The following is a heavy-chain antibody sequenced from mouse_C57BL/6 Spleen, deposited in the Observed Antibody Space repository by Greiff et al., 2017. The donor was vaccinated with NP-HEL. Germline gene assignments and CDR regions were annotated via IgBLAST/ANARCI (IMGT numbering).Heavy chain of an antibody. V-gene: IGHV1-54*01. D-gene: IGHD1-1*01. CDR3: ARPFYYYGSSSYFDV. CDR2: INPGSGGT. Sequence: QMQLKQSGAELVRPGTSVKVSCKASGYAFTNYLIEWVKQRPGQGLEWIGVINPGSGGTNYNEKFKGKATLTADKSSSTAYMQLSSLTSEDSAVYFCARPFYYYGSSSYFDVWGTGTTVTVSS. J-gene: IGHJ1*03. CDR1: GYAFTNYL.